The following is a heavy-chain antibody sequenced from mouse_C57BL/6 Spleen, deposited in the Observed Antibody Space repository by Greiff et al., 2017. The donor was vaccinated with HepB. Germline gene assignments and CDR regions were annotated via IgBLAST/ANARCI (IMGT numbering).Heavy chain of an antibody. CDR2: IYPGSGNT. V-gene: IGHV1-76*01. J-gene: IGHJ2*01. CDR1: GYTFTDYY. CDR3: AREGGSRDYFDY. D-gene: IGHD1-1*01. Sequence: VQLQESGAELVRPGASVKLSCKASGYTFTDYYINWVKQRPGQGLEWIARIYPGSGNTYYNEKFKGKATLTAEKSSSTAYMQLSSLTSEDSAVYFCAREGGSRDYFDYWGQGTTLTVSS.